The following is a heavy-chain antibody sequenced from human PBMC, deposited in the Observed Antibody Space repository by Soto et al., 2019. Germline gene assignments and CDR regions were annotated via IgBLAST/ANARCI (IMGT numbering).Heavy chain of an antibody. V-gene: IGHV3-30-3*01. J-gene: IGHJ5*02. Sequence: QVQLVESGGGVVQPGRSLRLSCAASGFTFSSYAMHWVRQAPGKGLEWVAVISYDGSNKYYADSVKGRFTISRDNSKNTLYLPMNSLRAEDTAVYYCASLGNTYYYGAGSFRNWFEPWGQGTLVTVSS. CDR2: ISYDGSNK. D-gene: IGHD3-10*01. CDR3: ASLGNTYYYGAGSFRNWFEP. CDR1: GFTFSSYA.